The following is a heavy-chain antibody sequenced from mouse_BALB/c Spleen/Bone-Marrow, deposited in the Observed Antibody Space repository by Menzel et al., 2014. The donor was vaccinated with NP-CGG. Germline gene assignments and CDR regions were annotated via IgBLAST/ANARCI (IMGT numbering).Heavy chain of an antibody. J-gene: IGHJ2*01. CDR1: GISITTGNYR. CDR3: ARFYGNYFDY. CDR2: IYYSGTI. V-gene: IGHV3-5*02. D-gene: IGHD2-1*01. Sequence: DVHLVESGPGLVKPSQTVSLTCTVAGISITTGNYRWSWIRQFPGNKLEWIGYIYYSGTITYNPSLTSRITITRDTSKNQFFLEMNSLTAEDTATYYCARFYGNYFDYWGQGTTLTVSS.